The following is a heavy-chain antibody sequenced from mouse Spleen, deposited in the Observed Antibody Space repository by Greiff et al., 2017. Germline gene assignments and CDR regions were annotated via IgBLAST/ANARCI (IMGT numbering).Heavy chain of an antibody. V-gene: IGHV3-6*01. D-gene: IGHD1-1*01. CDR2: ISYDGSN. J-gene: IGHJ3*01. CDR1: GYSITSGYY. CDR3: ARAGYYGSSYLFAY. Sequence: VQLQQSGPGLVKPSQSLSLTCSVTGYSITSGYYWNWIRQFPGNKLEWMGYISYDGSNNYNPSLKNRISITRDTSKNQFFLKLNSVTTEDTATYYCARAGYYGSSYLFAYWGQGTLVTVSA.